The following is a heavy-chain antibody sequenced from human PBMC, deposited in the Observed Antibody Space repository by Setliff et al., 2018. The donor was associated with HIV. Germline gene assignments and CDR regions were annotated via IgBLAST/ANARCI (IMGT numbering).Heavy chain of an antibody. D-gene: IGHD3-9*01. Sequence: GGSLRLSCAASGLAVGANYMSWVRQAPGKGLECVSIFYSGGSTYYSDSVKGRFTISRDKSKNSLYLQMNSLRGDDTAVYYCAKSPPDYDILTGWPEYFDYWGQGTRVTVSS. V-gene: IGHV3-53*05. J-gene: IGHJ4*02. CDR1: GLAVGANY. CDR2: FYSGGST. CDR3: AKSPPDYDILTGWPEYFDY.